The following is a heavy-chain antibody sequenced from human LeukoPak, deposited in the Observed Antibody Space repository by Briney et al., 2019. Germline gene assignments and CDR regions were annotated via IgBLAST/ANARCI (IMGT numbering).Heavy chain of an antibody. J-gene: IGHJ4*02. CDR3: ARGLVGTTPGFFDY. D-gene: IGHD1-26*01. CDR2: INTDGSNT. V-gene: IGHV3-74*01. Sequence: GGSLRLSCAASGFTFSQYWMHWVRQAPGKGLVWVSHINTDGSNTGYADSVKGRFTISRDNAKNTMYLQMNSLRAEDTALYYCARGLVGTTPGFFDYWGQGTLVTVSS. CDR1: GFTFSQYW.